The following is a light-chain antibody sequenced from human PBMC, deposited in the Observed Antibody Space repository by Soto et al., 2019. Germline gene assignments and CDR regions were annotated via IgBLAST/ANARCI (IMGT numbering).Light chain of an antibody. CDR1: QSVNSN. J-gene: IGKJ1*01. CDR2: YAS. V-gene: IGKV3-15*01. CDR3: QQYNNWPRT. Sequence: EIVMTQSPATLSVSPGERATLSCRASQSVNSNLAWYQQKAGQAPRLLIYYASTRATGIPARFSGSGSGTEFTLTISSLQSEDFAVYYCQQYNNWPRTFGQGTKVE.